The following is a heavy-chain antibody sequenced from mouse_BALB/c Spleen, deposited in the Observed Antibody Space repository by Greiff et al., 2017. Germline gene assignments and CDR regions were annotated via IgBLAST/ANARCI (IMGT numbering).Heavy chain of an antibody. D-gene: IGHD2-1*01. V-gene: IGHV1S135*01. CDR3: ASPLMVTTGFAY. CDR1: GYAFTSSN. J-gene: IGHJ3*01. Sequence: VHVKQSGPELVKPGASVKVSCKASGYAFTSSNMYWVKQSHGKSLEWIGYIDPYNGGTSYNQKFKGKATLTVDKSSSTDYIHLNSLTSEDSAVYYCASPLMVTTGFAYWGQGTLVNVAA. CDR2: IDPYNGGT.